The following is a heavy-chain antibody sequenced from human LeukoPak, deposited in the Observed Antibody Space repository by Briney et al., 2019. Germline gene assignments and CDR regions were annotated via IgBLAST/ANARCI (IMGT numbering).Heavy chain of an antibody. J-gene: IGHJ3*02. CDR3: ARVVMVRGLNAFDI. D-gene: IGHD3-10*01. V-gene: IGHV1-18*01. CDR1: GYTFTSYG. Sequence: ASVKVSCKASGYTFTSYGISWVRQAPGQGLEWMGWISPYNGNTNYAQKLQGRVTMTTDTSTSTAYMELRSLRSDDTAVYYCARVVMVRGLNAFDIWGQGTMVTVSS. CDR2: ISPYNGNT.